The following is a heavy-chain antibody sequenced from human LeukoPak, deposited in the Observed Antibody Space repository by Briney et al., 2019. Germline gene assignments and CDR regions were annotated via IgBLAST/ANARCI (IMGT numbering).Heavy chain of an antibody. J-gene: IGHJ5*02. CDR3: ARSGNGWYNSWFDP. V-gene: IGHV3-30*04. CDR1: AFTFSNYA. CDR2: ISYDGSDK. Sequence: SGGSLRLSCAASAFTFSNYAMHWVRQAPGKGLEWVAVISYDGSDKYYADSVKGRFTISRDNSKNTLYLQMNSLRAEDTAVYYCARSGNGWYNSWFDPWGQGTLVTVSS. D-gene: IGHD6-19*01.